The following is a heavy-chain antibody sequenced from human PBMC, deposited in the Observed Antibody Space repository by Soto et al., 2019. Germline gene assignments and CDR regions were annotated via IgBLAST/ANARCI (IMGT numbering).Heavy chain of an antibody. Sequence: QVHHVQSGAEVKKPGASVNVSCKASGYIFNNYVLHWVRQAPGQSLEWMGWINAGIGNTGYSEKFRGRVTITRDTSTSTVFLDLSRLTSQDTAVYCCAREIQGPQQYYCDFGGQGTRVTVSS. V-gene: IGHV1-3*01. CDR2: INAGIGNT. CDR3: AREIQGPQQYYCDF. D-gene: IGHD5-18*01. CDR1: GYIFNNYV. J-gene: IGHJ4*02.